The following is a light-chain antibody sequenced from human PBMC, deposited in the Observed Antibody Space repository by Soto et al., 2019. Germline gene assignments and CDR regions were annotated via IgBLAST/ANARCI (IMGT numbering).Light chain of an antibody. CDR1: SSDVGDYNY. CDR2: EVS. CDR3: SSYASSSTLYV. J-gene: IGLJ1*01. Sequence: QSALTQPASVSGSPGQSITISCTGTSSDVGDYNYVSWYQQHPGKAPKLMIYEVSNRPSGVSNRFSGSKSGNTASLTISGLQAEDEADYYCSSYASSSTLYVFETGTKLTVL. V-gene: IGLV2-14*01.